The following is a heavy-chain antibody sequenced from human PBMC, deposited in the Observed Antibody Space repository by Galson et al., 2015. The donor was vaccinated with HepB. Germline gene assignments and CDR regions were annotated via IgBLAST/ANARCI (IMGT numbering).Heavy chain of an antibody. V-gene: IGHV1-18*01. D-gene: IGHD3-10*01. J-gene: IGHJ6*02. CDR1: GYTFTSYG. Sequence: SVKVSCKASGYTFTSYGISWVRQAPGQGLEWMGWISAYNGNTNYAQKLQGRVTMTTDTSTSTAYMELRSLRSDDTAVYYCARDEVVRGVITRNYYYYGMDVWGQGTTVTVSS. CDR2: ISAYNGNT. CDR3: ARDEVVRGVITRNYYYYGMDV.